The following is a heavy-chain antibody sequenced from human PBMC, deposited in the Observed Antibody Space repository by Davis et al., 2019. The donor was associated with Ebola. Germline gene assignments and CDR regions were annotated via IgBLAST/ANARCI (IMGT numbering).Heavy chain of an antibody. D-gene: IGHD2-2*01. V-gene: IGHV1-69*06. CDR2: IIPIFGTA. J-gene: IGHJ4*02. Sequence: SVKVSCKASGGTFSSYAIRWVRQAPGQGLEWMGGIIPIFGTANYAQKFQGRVTMTEDTSTDTAYMELSSLRSEDTAVYYCATDPKGNCSSTSCYPDGYWGQGTLVTVSS. CDR1: GGTFSSYA. CDR3: ATDPKGNCSSTSCYPDGY.